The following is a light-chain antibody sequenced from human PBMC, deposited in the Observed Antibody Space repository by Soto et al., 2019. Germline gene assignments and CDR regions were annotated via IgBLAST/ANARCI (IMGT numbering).Light chain of an antibody. CDR2: KAS. CDR3: QHYNSYSEA. J-gene: IGKJ1*01. CDR1: QSVSIW. Sequence: DIQMTQSPSTLSASVGDRVTVTCRASQSVSIWVAWYQQRPGRAPKLLIYKASSLEYGVPSRFSGRGSGTEFTLTISSLQPDDFGTYYCQHYNSYSEAFGQGTKVDIK. V-gene: IGKV1-5*03.